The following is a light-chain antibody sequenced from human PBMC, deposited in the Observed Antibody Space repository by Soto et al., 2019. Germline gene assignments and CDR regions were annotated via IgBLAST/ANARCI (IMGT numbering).Light chain of an antibody. CDR2: AAS. J-gene: IGKJ4*01. CDR3: QQVKTYPLT. CDR1: QAISVH. V-gene: IGKV1-9*01. Sequence: DIQLTQSPSFLSASVGAKVPITCRPIQAISVHLAWYQQKPGKAPKLLIYAASTLQSGVPSGFGGSGSGTEFTLTITSLQPEDFATYYCQQVKTYPLTFGGGTKVEIK.